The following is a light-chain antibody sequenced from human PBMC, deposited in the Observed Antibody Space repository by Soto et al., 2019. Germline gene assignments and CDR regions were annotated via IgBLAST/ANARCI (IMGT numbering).Light chain of an antibody. V-gene: IGKV3-20*01. Sequence: EIVLTQSPGTLSLSPGERATLSCRASQTVSNNYLAWYQQKPGQAPRLLFYGASSRATGIPDRFSGSGSGTDFTLTISRMESEDFALYYCQQYDISPVTLGVRTKLDMK. CDR1: QTVSNNY. CDR3: QQYDISPVT. J-gene: IGKJ4*01. CDR2: GAS.